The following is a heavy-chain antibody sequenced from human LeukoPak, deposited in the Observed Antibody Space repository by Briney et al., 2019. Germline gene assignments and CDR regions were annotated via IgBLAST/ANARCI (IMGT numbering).Heavy chain of an antibody. CDR1: GYTFTSYG. CDR2: ISAYNGNT. J-gene: IGHJ6*02. CDR3: ARVSVGGEFPELFFSEYYYYGMDV. D-gene: IGHD3-10*01. Sequence: GASVKASCKASGYTFTSYGISWVRQAPGQGLEWMGWISAYNGNTNYAQKLQGRVTMTTDTSTSTAYMELRSLRSDDTAVYYCARVSVGGEFPELFFSEYYYYGMDVWGQGTTVTVSS. V-gene: IGHV1-18*01.